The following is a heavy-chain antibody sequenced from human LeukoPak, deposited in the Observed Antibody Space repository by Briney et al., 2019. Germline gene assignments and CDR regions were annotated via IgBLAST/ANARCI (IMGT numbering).Heavy chain of an antibody. V-gene: IGHV3-66*01. CDR3: VRDQFS. CDR2: TYSGET. J-gene: IGHJ6*02. D-gene: IGHD3-3*01. CDR1: GFTVSNNY. Sequence: GGSLRLSCAASGFTVSNNYMSWVRQAPGRLEWLSVTYSGETQYADSVKGRFTISRDDSKNTLYLQMNSLRAEDTAIYYCVRDQFSWGQGTTVTVSS.